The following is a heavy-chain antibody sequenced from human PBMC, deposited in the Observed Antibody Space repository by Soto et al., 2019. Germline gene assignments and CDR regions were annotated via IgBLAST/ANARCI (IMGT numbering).Heavy chain of an antibody. Sequence: SVKVSCKTSGFTFSNSAVQWVRQARGQRLEWIGWIIIASGQTNYAQNLQERITITRDMSTSTAYMELTGLTSEDTAVYFCSADRPDIGVGWWVWGQGTTVTVSS. V-gene: IGHV1-58*01. D-gene: IGHD2-15*01. CDR1: GFTFSNSA. CDR2: IIIASGQT. CDR3: SADRPDIGVGWWV. J-gene: IGHJ6*02.